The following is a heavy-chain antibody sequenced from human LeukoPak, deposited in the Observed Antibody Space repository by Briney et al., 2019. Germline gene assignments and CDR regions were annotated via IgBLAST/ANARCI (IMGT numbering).Heavy chain of an antibody. Sequence: GASVKVSCKASGGTFNSYAISWVRQAPGQGLEWMGGIIPIFGTANYAQKFQGRVTITADESTSTAYMELSSLRSEDTAVYYCARKAVVVVAANDAFDIWGQGTMVTVSS. CDR3: ARKAVVVVAANDAFDI. D-gene: IGHD2-15*01. J-gene: IGHJ3*02. CDR2: IIPIFGTA. V-gene: IGHV1-69*01. CDR1: GGTFNSYA.